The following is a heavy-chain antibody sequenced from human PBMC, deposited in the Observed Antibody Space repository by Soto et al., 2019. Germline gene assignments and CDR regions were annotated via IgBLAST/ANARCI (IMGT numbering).Heavy chain of an antibody. CDR2: IIPILGIA. V-gene: IGHV1-69*02. CDR1: GGTFSSYT. Sequence: QVQLVQSGAEVKKPGSSVKVSCKASGGTFSSYTISWVRQAPGQGLEWMGRIIPILGIANYAQKFQGRVTITADKSTRTAYMELSSLRSEDTAVYYCASQGYSGYDLNDYWGQGTLVTVSS. CDR3: ASQGYSGYDLNDY. D-gene: IGHD5-12*01. J-gene: IGHJ4*02.